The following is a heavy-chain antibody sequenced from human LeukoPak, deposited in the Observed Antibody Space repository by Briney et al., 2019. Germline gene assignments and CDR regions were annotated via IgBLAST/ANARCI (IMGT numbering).Heavy chain of an antibody. CDR1: GYTLTELS. CDR2: FDPEDGET. J-gene: IGHJ5*02. CDR3: AISPGAGTWFDP. Sequence: ASVKVSCKVSGYTLTELSMHWVRQAPGKGLEWMGGFDPEDGETIYAQKFQGRVTMTEDTSTDTAYMELSSLRSEDTAVYYCAISPGAGTWFDPWGQGTLVTVSS. V-gene: IGHV1-24*01. D-gene: IGHD6-19*01.